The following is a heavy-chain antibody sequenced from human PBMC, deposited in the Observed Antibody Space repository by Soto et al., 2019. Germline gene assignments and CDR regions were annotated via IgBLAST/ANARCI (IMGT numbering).Heavy chain of an antibody. CDR1: GFTFDDYV. CDR3: AKDMSARSDSWLNWFDP. Sequence: GGSLRLSCAASGFTFDDYVMHWVRQAPGKGLEWVSGISWKSGTIGYADSVQGRFTISRDNAKNSLYLQMSSLRTEDTAFYYCAKDMSARSDSWLNWFDPWGQGTLVTAPQ. CDR2: ISWKSGTI. D-gene: IGHD2-2*01. J-gene: IGHJ5*02. V-gene: IGHV3-9*01.